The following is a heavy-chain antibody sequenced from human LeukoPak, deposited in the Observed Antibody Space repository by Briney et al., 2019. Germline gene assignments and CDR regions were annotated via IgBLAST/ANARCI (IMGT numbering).Heavy chain of an antibody. CDR2: IIPILGIA. D-gene: IGHD3-22*01. J-gene: IGHJ4*02. Sequence: GASVKVSCKASGGTFSSYAISWVRQAPGQGLEWMGRIIPILGIANYAQKFQGRVTMTTDTSTSTAYMELRSLRSDDTAVYYCARTGYDSSGYYGPQAPLYYWGQGTLVTVSS. CDR1: GGTFSSYA. CDR3: ARTGYDSSGYYGPQAPLYY. V-gene: IGHV1-69*04.